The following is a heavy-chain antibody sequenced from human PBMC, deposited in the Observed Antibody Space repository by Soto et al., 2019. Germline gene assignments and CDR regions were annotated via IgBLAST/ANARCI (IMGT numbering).Heavy chain of an antibody. CDR3: ATTLDRCGYYHYLGMDV. Sequence: SETLSLTCTVSGASINTVPYYWGWIRQSPGKGLEWIWSVYYSGFTDYNPSLKSRVTISLDTSKTPFPLGVSSGTAADKAIKNSATTLDRCGYYHYLGMDVWGQGTTVTVS. D-gene: IGHD2-21*01. CDR1: GASINTVPYY. J-gene: IGHJ6*02. CDR2: VYYSGFT. V-gene: IGHV4-39*01.